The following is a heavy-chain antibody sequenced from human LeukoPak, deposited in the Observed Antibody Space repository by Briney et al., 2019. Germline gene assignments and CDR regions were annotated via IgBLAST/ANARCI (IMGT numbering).Heavy chain of an antibody. J-gene: IGHJ5*02. D-gene: IGHD4-11*01. V-gene: IGHV4-59*08. Sequence: SETLSLTCTVSGGSISSYYWSWIRQPPGKGLEWIGYIYYSGSTNYNPSLKSRVTISVDTSKNQFSLKVTSVIAADTAVYYCAANRDYKNYDWFDPWGQGTLVTVSS. CDR2: IYYSGST. CDR1: GGSISSYY. CDR3: AANRDYKNYDWFDP.